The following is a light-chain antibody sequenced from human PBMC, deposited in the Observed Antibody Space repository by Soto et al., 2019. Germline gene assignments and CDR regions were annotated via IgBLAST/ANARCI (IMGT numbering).Light chain of an antibody. CDR3: MQGAHWPIT. J-gene: IGKJ5*01. V-gene: IGKV2-30*01. CDR1: QSLVYSDENTS. Sequence: DVVMTQSALSLPVTLGQPASITCKSSQSLVYSDENTSLNWFRLRPGQSPRRLIYEVSNRDSGVPDRCGGSGSCTYFTVKISTVEAEDVGVYYCMQGAHWPITFGQGTRLEIK. CDR2: EVS.